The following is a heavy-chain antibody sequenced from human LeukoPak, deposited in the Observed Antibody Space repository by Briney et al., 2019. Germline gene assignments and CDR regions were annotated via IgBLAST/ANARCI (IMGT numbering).Heavy chain of an antibody. CDR3: ARRPAIFMDGVYYYSMDV. V-gene: IGHV3-23*01. D-gene: IGHD2-2*01. CDR2: VSASADST. Sequence: GGSLRLSCAASGFTFSSYSMNWVRQAPGKGLEWVSAVSASADSTYYADSVKGRFIISRDNSKNTLSLQMNSLRAEDTAVYYCARRPAIFMDGVYYYSMDVWGQGTTVTVSS. J-gene: IGHJ6*02. CDR1: GFTFSSYS.